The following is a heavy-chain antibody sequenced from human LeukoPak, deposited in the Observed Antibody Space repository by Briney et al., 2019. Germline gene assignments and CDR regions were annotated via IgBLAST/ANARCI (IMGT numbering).Heavy chain of an antibody. CDR2: IYYSGST. CDR3: ARVVYGDPYYYYGMDV. CDR1: GGSISSYY. D-gene: IGHD4-17*01. V-gene: IGHV4-59*12. J-gene: IGHJ6*02. Sequence: SETLSLTCTVFGGSISSYYWSWIRQPPGKGLEWIGYIYYSGSTNYNPSLKSRVTISVDTSKNQFSLKLSSVTAADTAVYYCARVVYGDPYYYYGMDVWGQGTTVTVSS.